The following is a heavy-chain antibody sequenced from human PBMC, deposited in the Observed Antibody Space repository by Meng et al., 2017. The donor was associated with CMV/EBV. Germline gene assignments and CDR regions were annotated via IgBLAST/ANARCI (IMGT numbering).Heavy chain of an antibody. CDR2: INHSGST. CDR3: AIYFYDYAMDV. CDR1: GGSFSGYY. Sequence: SETLSLTCAVYGGSFSGYYWSWIRQPPGKRLEWIGEINHSGSTNYNPSLKSRVTISVDTSKNQFSLKLSSVTAADTAVYYCAIYFYDYAMDVWGQGTTVTVSS. J-gene: IGHJ6*02. V-gene: IGHV4-34*01.